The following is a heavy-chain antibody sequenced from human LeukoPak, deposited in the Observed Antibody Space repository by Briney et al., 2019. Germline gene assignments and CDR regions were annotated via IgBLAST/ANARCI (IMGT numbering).Heavy chain of an antibody. CDR3: ARDHSSSCQLLDY. V-gene: IGHV1-46*01. CDR1: GYTFTSYY. CDR2: INPSGGST. Sequence: ASVKVSCKASGYTFTSYYMHWVRQAPGQGLEWMGIINPSGGSTSYAQKFQGRITMTTDTSTSTANMELRSLRSDDTAVYYCARDHSSSCQLLDYWGQGTLVTISS. J-gene: IGHJ4*02. D-gene: IGHD6-13*01.